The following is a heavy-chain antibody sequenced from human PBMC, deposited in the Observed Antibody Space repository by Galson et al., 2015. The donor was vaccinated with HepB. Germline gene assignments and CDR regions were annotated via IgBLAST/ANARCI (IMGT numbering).Heavy chain of an antibody. CDR1: GGSISSYY. J-gene: IGHJ4*02. CDR2: IYTSGST. V-gene: IGHV4-4*07. Sequence: SETLSLTCTVSGGSISSYYWSWIRQPAGKGLEWIGRIYTSGSTNYNPSLKSRVTMSVDTSENQFSLKLSSVTAADTAVYYCATYYYDSRWGYYFDYWGQGTLVTVSS. CDR3: ATYYYDSRWGYYFDY. D-gene: IGHD3-22*01.